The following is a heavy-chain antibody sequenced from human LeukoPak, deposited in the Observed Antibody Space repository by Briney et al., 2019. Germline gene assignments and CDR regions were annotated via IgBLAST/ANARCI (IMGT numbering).Heavy chain of an antibody. V-gene: IGHV4-4*09. CDR1: GGSISSYY. D-gene: IGHD3-3*02. CDR2: IYTSGST. CDR3: ARHFSQGYYYYMDV. Sequence: SETLSLTCTVSGGSISSYYWSWIRQPPGKGLEWVGYIYTSGSTNYNPSLKSRVTISVDTSKNQFSLKLSSVTAADTAVYYCARHFSQGYYYYMDVWGKGTTVTVSS. J-gene: IGHJ6*03.